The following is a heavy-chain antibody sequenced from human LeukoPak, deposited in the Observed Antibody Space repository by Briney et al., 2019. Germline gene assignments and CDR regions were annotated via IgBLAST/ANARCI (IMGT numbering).Heavy chain of an antibody. Sequence: PGGSLRLSCAASGFTFSSYSMNWVRQAPGKGLEWVSSISSSSSYIYYADSVRGRFTISRDNAKNSLYLQMNSLRAEDTAVYYCARGRGNRFIYYDWGQGTLVTVSS. CDR3: ARGRGNRFIYYD. CDR1: GFTFSSYS. J-gene: IGHJ4*02. CDR2: ISSSSSYI. V-gene: IGHV3-21*01. D-gene: IGHD3-3*01.